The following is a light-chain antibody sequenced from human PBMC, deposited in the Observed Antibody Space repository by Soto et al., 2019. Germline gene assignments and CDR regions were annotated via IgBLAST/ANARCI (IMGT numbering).Light chain of an antibody. CDR2: AAS. V-gene: IGKV1-9*01. CDR3: QQLISYPQYT. J-gene: IGKJ3*01. CDR1: QGIRSY. Sequence: DIQLTQSPSFLSASVGDRVTITCRASQGIRSYLAWYQQKPGKAPKLLTYAASSLQSGVPSRFSGTGSGTEFTLTISSLQPEDFATYYCQQLISYPQYTFGPGTKVDIK.